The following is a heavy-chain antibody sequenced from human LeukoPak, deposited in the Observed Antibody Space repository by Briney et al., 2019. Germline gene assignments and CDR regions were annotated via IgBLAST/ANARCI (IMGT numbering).Heavy chain of an antibody. D-gene: IGHD4-17*01. CDR3: AKDPRGDYVIGAFDI. J-gene: IGHJ3*02. CDR2: ISSSSSYI. CDR1: GFTFSSYR. V-gene: IGHV3-21*04. Sequence: KSGGSLRLSCAASGFTFSSYRMNWVRQAPGKGLEWVSSISSSSSYIYYADSVKGRFTISRDNAKNSLYLQMNSLRAEDTAVYYCAKDPRGDYVIGAFDIWGQGTMVTVSS.